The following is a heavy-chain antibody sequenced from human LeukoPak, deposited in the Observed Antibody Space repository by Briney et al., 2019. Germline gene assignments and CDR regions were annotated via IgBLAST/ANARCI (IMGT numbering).Heavy chain of an antibody. V-gene: IGHV3-48*02. CDR3: AKDSAYYWFDY. J-gene: IGHJ4*02. Sequence: PARSLRLSCAPSASTLSSHSMNCVRQPPGNGLVWISCISSVTTTIYYADSVKGRFTISRDSAKSSLYLQMNSLRDEDTAVYYCAKDSAYYWFDYWGQGTLVTVSS. CDR1: ASTLSSHS. CDR2: ISSVTTTI. D-gene: IGHD3-9*01.